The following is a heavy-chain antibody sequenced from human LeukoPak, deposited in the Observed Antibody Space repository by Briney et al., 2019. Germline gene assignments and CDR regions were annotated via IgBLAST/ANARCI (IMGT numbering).Heavy chain of an antibody. V-gene: IGHV1-24*01. D-gene: IGHD5-18*01. J-gene: IGHJ4*02. CDR3: ATDRDSTAMGPGYFDY. CDR2: FDPEDGET. Sequence: GASVKVSCKVSGYTLTELSMHWVRQAPGKGLEWMGGFDPEDGETIYAQKFQGRVTMTEDTSTDTAYMELSSLRSEDTAVYYCATDRDSTAMGPGYFDYWAREPWSPSPQ. CDR1: GYTLTELS.